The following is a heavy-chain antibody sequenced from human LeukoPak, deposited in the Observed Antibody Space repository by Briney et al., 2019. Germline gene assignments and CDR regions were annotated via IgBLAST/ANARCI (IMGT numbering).Heavy chain of an antibody. V-gene: IGHV1-69*05. CDR1: GGTFSSYA. CDR2: IIPIFGTA. J-gene: IGHJ4*02. CDR3: ASNRRTVAGTLVNYFDY. D-gene: IGHD6-19*01. Sequence: SVKVSCKASGGTFSSYAIRWVRQAPGQGLEWMGRIIPIFGTANYAQKFQGRVTITTDESTSTAYMELSSLRSEDTAVYYCASNRRTVAGTLVNYFDYWGQGTLVTVSS.